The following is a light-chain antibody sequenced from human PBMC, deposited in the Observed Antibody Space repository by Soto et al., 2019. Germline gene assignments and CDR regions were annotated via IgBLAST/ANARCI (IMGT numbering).Light chain of an antibody. CDR1: QSFSST. Sequence: EMVVTQSPATLSVSPGESATLSCRASQSFSSTLAWYQQNPGQAPRLLIYGPSTRATGVPARFSGGGSGTEFTLTISCLESEDFAVYYCQHYNNWLRGTFGQGTKLEIK. CDR3: QHYNNWLRGT. J-gene: IGKJ2*02. V-gene: IGKV3-15*01. CDR2: GPS.